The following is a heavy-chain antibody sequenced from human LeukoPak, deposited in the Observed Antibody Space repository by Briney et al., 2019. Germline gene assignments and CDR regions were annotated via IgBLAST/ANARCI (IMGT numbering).Heavy chain of an antibody. V-gene: IGHV3-30-3*01. CDR3: AKDHLPLSTTTALAFDI. Sequence: RTGGSLRLSCAASGFTFSSYAMHWVRQAPGKGLEWVAVISYDGSNKYYADSVKGRFTISRDNSKNTLYLQMNSLRAEDTAVYYCAKDHLPLSTTTALAFDIWGQGTMVTVSS. CDR2: ISYDGSNK. CDR1: GFTFSSYA. J-gene: IGHJ3*02. D-gene: IGHD5/OR15-5a*01.